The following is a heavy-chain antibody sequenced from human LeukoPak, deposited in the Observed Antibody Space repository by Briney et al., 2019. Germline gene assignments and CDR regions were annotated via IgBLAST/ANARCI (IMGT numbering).Heavy chain of an antibody. D-gene: IGHD1-26*01. CDR1: GGSISSYY. Sequence: PSETLSLTCTVSGGSISSYYWSWIRQPPGRGLEWIGYIYDSGNTNYNPSLKSRVTMSVDTSKNQFSLKLSSVTAADTAVYYCARDRSGGSYDYWGQGTLVTVSS. CDR3: ARDRSGGSYDY. J-gene: IGHJ4*02. CDR2: IYDSGNT. V-gene: IGHV4-59*01.